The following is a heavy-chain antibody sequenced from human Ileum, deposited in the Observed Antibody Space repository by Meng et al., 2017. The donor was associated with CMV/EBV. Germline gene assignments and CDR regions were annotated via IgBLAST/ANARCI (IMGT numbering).Heavy chain of an antibody. Sequence: VPLQESDPGLVKPSETLSLTCSVSGGSISSYYWSWIRQAPGKGLEWIGYVYSTGSTNYSPSLRSRVTISVDTSRNQFSLRLSSVTAADTAVYYCVRTGRFGSYYFDYWGQGTLVTVSS. CDR3: VRTGRFGSYYFDY. D-gene: IGHD3-10*01. CDR1: GGSISSYY. V-gene: IGHV4-59*01. CDR2: VYSTGST. J-gene: IGHJ4*02.